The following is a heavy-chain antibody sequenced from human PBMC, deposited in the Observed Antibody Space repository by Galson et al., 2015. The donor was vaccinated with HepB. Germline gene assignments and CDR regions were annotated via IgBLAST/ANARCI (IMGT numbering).Heavy chain of an antibody. CDR2: IKQDGNEK. CDR3: AREDIAAAIDY. D-gene: IGHD6-13*01. V-gene: IGHV3-7*03. Sequence: SLRLSCAASGITFSSYWMSWVRQAPGKGLEWVANIKQDGNEKYYVDSVKGRFTISRDNAKNSLYLQMNSLRAEDTAVYYCAREDIAAAIDYWGQGTLVTVSS. CDR1: GITFSSYW. J-gene: IGHJ4*02.